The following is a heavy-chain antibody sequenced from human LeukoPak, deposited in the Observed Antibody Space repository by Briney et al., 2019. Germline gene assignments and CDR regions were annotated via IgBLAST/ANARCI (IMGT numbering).Heavy chain of an antibody. V-gene: IGHV3-30*18. CDR3: AKGRQVVVAATRLYFDY. J-gene: IGHJ4*02. CDR2: ISYDGSNK. Sequence: QPGRSLLLSCAASGFTFSSYGMHWVRQAPGKGLEWLAVISYDGSNKYYADSVKGRFPISRDNSKNTLYLQMNSLRAEDTAVYYCAKGRQVVVAATRLYFDYWGQGTLVTVSS. CDR1: GFTFSSYG. D-gene: IGHD2-15*01.